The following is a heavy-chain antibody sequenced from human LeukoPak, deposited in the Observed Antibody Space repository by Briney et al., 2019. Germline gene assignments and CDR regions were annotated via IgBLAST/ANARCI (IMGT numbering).Heavy chain of an antibody. CDR3: ARIYYGSGTYRGFDY. Sequence: SETLSLTRAVYGGSFSGYYWSWIRQPPGKGLEWIGEINHSGSTNYNPSLKSRVTISVDTSKNQFSLKLSSVTAADTAVYYCARIYYGSGTYRGFDYWGQGTLVTVSS. D-gene: IGHD3-10*01. J-gene: IGHJ4*02. V-gene: IGHV4-34*01. CDR1: GGSFSGYY. CDR2: INHSGST.